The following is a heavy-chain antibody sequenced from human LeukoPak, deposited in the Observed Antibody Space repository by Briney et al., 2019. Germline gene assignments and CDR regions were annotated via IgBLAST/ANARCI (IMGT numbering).Heavy chain of an antibody. CDR3: TTYYYGSGSYYLYYYYGMDV. D-gene: IGHD3-10*01. V-gene: IGHV3-15*01. Sequence: PGGSLRLSCAASGFTFSNAWMSWVRQAPGKGLEWVGRIRSKTDGGTTDYAAPVKGRFTISRDDSKNTLYLQMNSLKTEDTAVYYCTTYYYGSGSYYLYYYYGMDVWGQGTTVTVSS. J-gene: IGHJ6*02. CDR1: GFTFSNAW. CDR2: IRSKTDGGTT.